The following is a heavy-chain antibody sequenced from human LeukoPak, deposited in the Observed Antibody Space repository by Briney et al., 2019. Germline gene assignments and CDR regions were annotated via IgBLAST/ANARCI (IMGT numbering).Heavy chain of an antibody. D-gene: IGHD3-3*01. J-gene: IGHJ4*02. V-gene: IGHV4-31*03. CDR2: IYYSGST. Sequence: SQTLSLTCTVSGGSISSGGYYWSWIRQHPGTGLEWIGYIYYSGSTYYNPSLKSRVTISVDTSKNQFSLKLSSVTAADTAVYYCARVSDFWSGDWGQGTLVTVSS. CDR1: GGSISSGGYY. CDR3: ARVSDFWSGD.